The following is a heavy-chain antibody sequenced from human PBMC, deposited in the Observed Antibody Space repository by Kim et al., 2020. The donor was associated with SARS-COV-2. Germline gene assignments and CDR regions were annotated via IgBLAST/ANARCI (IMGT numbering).Heavy chain of an antibody. V-gene: IGHV4-39*01. CDR2: IYYSGST. Sequence: SETLSLTCTVSGGSISSSSYYWGWIRQPPGKGLEWIGSIYYSGSTYYNPSLKSRVTISVDTSKNQFSLKLSSVTAADTAVYYCARQGARYYYGSGSYYNGRWFDPRGQGTLVTVSS. J-gene: IGHJ5*02. CDR3: ARQGARYYYGSGSYYNGRWFDP. D-gene: IGHD3-10*01. CDR1: GGSISSSSYY.